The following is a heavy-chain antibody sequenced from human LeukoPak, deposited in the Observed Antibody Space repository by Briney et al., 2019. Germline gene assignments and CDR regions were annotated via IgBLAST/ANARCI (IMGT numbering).Heavy chain of an antibody. CDR3: ARQQPRTVTGAYFDY. D-gene: IGHD4-17*01. CDR2: ISPNSGGT. J-gene: IGHJ4*02. Sequence: ASVKVSCKASGYTFTSYYMHWVRQAPGQGLEWMGWISPNSGGTNYAQKFQGRVTMTRDTSISTAYMELSRLRSDDTAVYYCARQQPRTVTGAYFDYWGQGTLVTVSS. CDR1: GYTFTSYY. V-gene: IGHV1-2*02.